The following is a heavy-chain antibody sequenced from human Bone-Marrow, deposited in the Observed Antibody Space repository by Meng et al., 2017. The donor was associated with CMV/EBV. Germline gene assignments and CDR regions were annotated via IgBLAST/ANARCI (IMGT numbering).Heavy chain of an antibody. CDR2: ISGSGGST. Sequence: GESLKISCAASGFTFHNYAMTWVRQAPGKGLEWVSAISGSGGSTYYADSVKGRFTISRDNSKNTLYLQMNSLRVEDTAVYYCASPASTYCDFWSGYYLPLDVWGQGTTVTVSS. CDR3: ASPASTYCDFWSGYYLPLDV. D-gene: IGHD3-3*01. J-gene: IGHJ6*02. CDR1: GFTFHNYA. V-gene: IGHV3-23*01.